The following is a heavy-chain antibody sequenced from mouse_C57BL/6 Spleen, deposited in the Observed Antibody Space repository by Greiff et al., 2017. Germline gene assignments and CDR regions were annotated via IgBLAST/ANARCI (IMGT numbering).Heavy chain of an antibody. CDR1: GYTFTSYW. CDR3: ERVELLRYYFDY. CDR2: IHPNSGST. V-gene: IGHV1-64*01. D-gene: IGHD1-1*01. J-gene: IGHJ2*01. Sequence: QVQLQQPGAELVKPGASVKLSCTASGYTFTSYWMHWVKQRPGQGLEWIGMIHPNSGSTNYTEKFKSKATLTVDKSSSTAYMQLSSLTSKDAAVYSCERVELLRYYFDYWGQGTTLTVSS.